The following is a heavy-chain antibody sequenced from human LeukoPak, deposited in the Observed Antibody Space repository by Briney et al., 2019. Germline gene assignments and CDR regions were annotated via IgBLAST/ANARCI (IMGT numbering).Heavy chain of an antibody. V-gene: IGHV3-7*01. CDR2: IKYDGSEK. Sequence: GWSLRLSCTASGLSFSGQWMNWVRQSPGQGLEWVANIKYDGSEKYYVDSVKGRFTISREGAKNSLSLQMDSVRPEDTAVYYCAFNNNFKYWGQGTLVIVSS. CDR1: GLSFSGQW. D-gene: IGHD1/OR15-1a*01. J-gene: IGHJ4*02. CDR3: AFNNNFKY.